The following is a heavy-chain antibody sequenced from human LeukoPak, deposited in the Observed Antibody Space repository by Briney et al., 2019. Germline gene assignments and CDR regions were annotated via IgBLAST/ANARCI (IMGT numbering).Heavy chain of an antibody. CDR1: GFTFSSYA. J-gene: IGHJ4*02. V-gene: IGHV3-30*04. D-gene: IGHD2-15*01. Sequence: GGSLRLSCAASGFTFSSYAMHWVRQAPGKGLEWVAVISYDGSNKYYADSVKGRFTISRDNSKNTLYLQMNSLRAEDTAVYYCARDSAWGGDIVVVVAAAFDYWGRGTLVTVSS. CDR2: ISYDGSNK. CDR3: ARDSAWGGDIVVVVAAAFDY.